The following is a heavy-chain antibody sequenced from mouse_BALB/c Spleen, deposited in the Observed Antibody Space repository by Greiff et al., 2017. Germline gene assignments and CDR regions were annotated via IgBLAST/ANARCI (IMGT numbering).Heavy chain of an antibody. CDR1: GFTFSSFG. Sequence: EVQLVESGGGLVQPGGSRKLSCAASGFTFSSFGMHWVRQAPEKGLEWVAYISSGSSTIYYADTVKGRFTISRDNPKNTLFLQMTSLRSEDTAMYYCARSYYGSSYFDYWGQGTTRTVSS. CDR3: ARSYYGSSYFDY. D-gene: IGHD1-1*01. J-gene: IGHJ2*01. V-gene: IGHV5-17*02. CDR2: ISSGSSTI.